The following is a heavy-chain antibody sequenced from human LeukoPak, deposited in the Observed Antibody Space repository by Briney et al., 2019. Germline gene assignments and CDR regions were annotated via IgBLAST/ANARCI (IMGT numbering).Heavy chain of an antibody. V-gene: IGHV3-74*01. CDR3: ARDLMVGSPFDS. D-gene: IGHD2-8*01. CDR1: TFTFSDYW. J-gene: IGHJ4*02. Sequence: PGGSLRLSCAASTFTFSDYWMHWVRQAPGKGLVWVSRIISDGSGTRYADSVKGRFTISRDNAKNTLYLQMNSLTAEDTAVYYCARDLMVGSPFDSWGQGTLVTVSS. CDR2: IISDGSGT.